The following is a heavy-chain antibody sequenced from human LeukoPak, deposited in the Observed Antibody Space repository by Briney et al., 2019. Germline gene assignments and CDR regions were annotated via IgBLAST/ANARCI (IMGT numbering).Heavy chain of an antibody. D-gene: IGHD6-13*01. CDR1: GYTFTSYY. J-gene: IGHJ4*02. CDR2: INPSGGST. Sequence: ASVKVSCKSSGYTFTSYYMHWVRQSRGQGLEWMGIINPSGGSTSYAQEFQGRGTMTRDTSTSTVYMELSSLPSEDTAVYYCARTIAAAGTQYYLDYWGQGTLVSVSS. V-gene: IGHV1-46*01. CDR3: ARTIAAAGTQYYLDY.